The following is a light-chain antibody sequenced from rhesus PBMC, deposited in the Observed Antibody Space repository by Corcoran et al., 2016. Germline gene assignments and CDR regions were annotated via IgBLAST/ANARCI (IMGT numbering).Light chain of an antibody. CDR1: QGITND. CDR3: QHYYSIPPT. J-gene: IGKJ1*01. V-gene: IGKV1-25*01. Sequence: DIQMTQSPSSLSASVGDRVTITCRASQGITNDLAWYQQNPGENPKLLISEASSLQSGIPSRFSGSGYGTDFTLTISSLQSEDFATYYCQHYYSIPPTFGQGTKVEIK. CDR2: EAS.